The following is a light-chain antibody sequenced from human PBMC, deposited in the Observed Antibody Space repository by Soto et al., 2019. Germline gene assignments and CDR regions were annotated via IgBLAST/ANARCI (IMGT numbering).Light chain of an antibody. CDR3: AACDDRFDVYV. J-gene: IGLJ1*01. CDR1: SSKIGSNT. Sequence: QSVLAQLPSASGTPGRIVAISCSGSSSKIGSNTVTCYQQLPGTAPKLLIYSTSQRSAGVPGRFSGSKSGASASLSISGLQSEDEVDYYCAACDDRFDVYVLASATKATV. CDR2: STS. V-gene: IGLV1-44*01.